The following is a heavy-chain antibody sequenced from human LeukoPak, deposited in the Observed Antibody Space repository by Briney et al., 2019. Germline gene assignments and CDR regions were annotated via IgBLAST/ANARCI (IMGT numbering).Heavy chain of an antibody. CDR1: GYTFTGYY. CDR3: AREVYDSSGFYMGYYFDY. V-gene: IGHV1-2*02. D-gene: IGHD3-22*01. J-gene: IGHJ4*02. CDR2: ISPNSGVT. Sequence: ASVKVSCKASGYTFTGYYIHWLRQAPGQGLEWMGWISPNSGVTHSAQKFQGRVTVTRDTSISTAYMELSRLRSDDTAVYYCAREVYDSSGFYMGYYFDYWGQGALVTVSS.